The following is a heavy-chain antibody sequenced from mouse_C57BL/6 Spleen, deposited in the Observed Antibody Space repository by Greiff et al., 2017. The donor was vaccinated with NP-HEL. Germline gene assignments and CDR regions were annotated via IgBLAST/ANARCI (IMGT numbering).Heavy chain of an antibody. J-gene: IGHJ1*03. V-gene: IGHV5-4*01. CDR3: ARDHYSSYWYFDV. D-gene: IGHD2-12*01. Sequence: EVKLVESGGGLVKPGGSLKLSCAASGFTFSSYAMSWVRQTPEKRLEWVATISDGGSYTYYPDNVKGRFTISRENAKNNLYLQMSHLKSEDTAMYYCARDHYSSYWYFDVWGTGTTVTVSS. CDR1: GFTFSSYA. CDR2: ISDGGSYT.